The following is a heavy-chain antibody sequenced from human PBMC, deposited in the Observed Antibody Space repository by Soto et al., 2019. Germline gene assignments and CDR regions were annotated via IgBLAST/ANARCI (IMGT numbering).Heavy chain of an antibody. D-gene: IGHD3-3*01. CDR2: TYCRSKWYN. V-gene: IGHV6-1*01. J-gene: IGHJ2*01. CDR1: GDSVSSNSAA. CDR3: ARASITIFGVVTTSSYWYFAL. Sequence: SQTLSLTCAISGDSVSSNSAAWNWIRQSPSRGLEWLGRTYCRSKWYNDYAVSVKSRITINPDTSKNQFSLQLNSVTPEDTAVYYCARASITIFGVVTTSSYWYFALWGRGTLVTISS.